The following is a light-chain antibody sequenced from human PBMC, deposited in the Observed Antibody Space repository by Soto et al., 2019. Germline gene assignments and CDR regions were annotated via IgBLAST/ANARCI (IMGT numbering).Light chain of an antibody. Sequence: IQLTQSPSSLSTSVGDSVTITCRASQSVSRRLAWFQQKPGKAPKLLIYEDSSLESGVPSRFSGRGSGTEFTLNISSLQPDDCATYYCHTYNSYSLHTFGQGTKLESK. V-gene: IGKV1-5*01. CDR3: HTYNSYSLHT. CDR1: QSVSRR. CDR2: EDS. J-gene: IGKJ2*01.